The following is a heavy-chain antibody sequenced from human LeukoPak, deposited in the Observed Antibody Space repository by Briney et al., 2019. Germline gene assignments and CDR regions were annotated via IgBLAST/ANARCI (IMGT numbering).Heavy chain of an antibody. D-gene: IGHD5-12*01. CDR1: RTLTDSYY. J-gene: IGHJ4*02. Sequence: SETLSLKRTHSRTLTDSYYWSWLRPPPGKGLEWIGYIYYRGTTSYNPFLKSRVTISVDTSKNQFSLKLNSVTAADTAVYYCARLPRYGGYDHFDYWGQGILVIVSS. CDR3: ARLPRYGGYDHFDY. V-gene: IGHV4-59*12. CDR2: IYYRGTT.